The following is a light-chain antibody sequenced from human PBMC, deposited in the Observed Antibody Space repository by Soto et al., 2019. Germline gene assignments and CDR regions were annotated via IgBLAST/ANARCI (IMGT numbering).Light chain of an antibody. V-gene: IGKV1-39*01. CDR2: AAC. J-gene: IGKJ5*01. Sequence: DNQLTQSPSFLSASVGEKVNIPCRASPSISSSLAWYQQKPGKAPKFLIYAACNLQSGVPSRFSGRGAGTDFTLTISSLQPEYSATYYRQQSYSTSITFGQGTRLDIK. CDR1: PSISSS. CDR3: QQSYSTSIT.